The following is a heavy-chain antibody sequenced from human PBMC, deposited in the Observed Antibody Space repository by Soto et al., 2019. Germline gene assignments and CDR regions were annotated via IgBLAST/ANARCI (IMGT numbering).Heavy chain of an antibody. D-gene: IGHD2-15*01. V-gene: IGHV3-23*01. CDR1: GFTFSSYA. CDR2: VSIGGST. Sequence: GGSLRLSCAASGFTFSSYAMGWVRQGPGKGLEWVAVVSIGGSTHYADSVRGRFTISRDNSKNTLSLQMNGLTAEDTAVYFCAKRRGAGGHFDYWGQGALVTVSS. CDR3: AKRRGAGGHFDY. J-gene: IGHJ4*02.